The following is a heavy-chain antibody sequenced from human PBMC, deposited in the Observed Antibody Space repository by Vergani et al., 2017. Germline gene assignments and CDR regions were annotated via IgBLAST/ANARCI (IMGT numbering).Heavy chain of an antibody. J-gene: IGHJ3*02. V-gene: IGHV5-51*03. Sequence: EVQLVQSGAEVKTPGESLKISCKGSGYSFTSYWIGWVRQMPGKGLEWMGIIYPGDSDTRYSPSFQGQVTISADKSISTAYLQWSSLKASDTAMYYCARAHSSGWYQHAFDIWGQGTMVTVSS. D-gene: IGHD6-19*01. CDR1: GYSFTSYW. CDR3: ARAHSSGWYQHAFDI. CDR2: IYPGDSDT.